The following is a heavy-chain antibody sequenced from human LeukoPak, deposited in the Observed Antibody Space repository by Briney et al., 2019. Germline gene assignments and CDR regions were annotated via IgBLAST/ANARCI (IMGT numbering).Heavy chain of an antibody. CDR2: INPNSGGT. CDR3: ARDHRAMVRGVITWFDP. J-gene: IGHJ5*02. V-gene: IGHV1-2*02. CDR1: GYTFTDYY. D-gene: IGHD3-10*01. Sequence: ASVKVSCKASGYTFTDYYMHWVRQAPGQGLEWMGWINPNSGGTNYAQKLQGRVTMTTDTSTSTAYMELRSLRSDDTAVYYCARDHRAMVRGVITWFDPWGQGTLVTVSS.